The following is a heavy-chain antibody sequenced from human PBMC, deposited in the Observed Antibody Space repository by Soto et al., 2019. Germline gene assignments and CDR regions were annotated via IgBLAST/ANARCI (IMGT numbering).Heavy chain of an antibody. D-gene: IGHD2-2*01. V-gene: IGHV1-18*01. CDR3: ARRGASVFDF. J-gene: IGHJ4*02. Sequence: ASVKVSCNASVYTFRIYGIAWVRQVPGQGLEWMGWISAYNDNRNYEQNFQGRVTMTTDTSTSTAYLSLSNLRSDDTAVYFCARRGASVFDFWGQGTLVTSPQ. CDR1: VYTFRIYG. CDR2: ISAYNDNR.